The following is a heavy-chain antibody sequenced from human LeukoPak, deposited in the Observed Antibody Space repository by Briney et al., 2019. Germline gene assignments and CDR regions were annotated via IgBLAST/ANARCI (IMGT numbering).Heavy chain of an antibody. CDR1: GFTFSSYG. CDR2: ISYDGSNK. CDR3: AKDGESIAARVDYYYYGMDV. D-gene: IGHD6-6*01. Sequence: GGSLRLSCAASGFTFSSYGMHWVRQAPGKGLEGVAVISYDGSNKYYADSVKGRFTISRDNSKNTLYLQMNSLRAEDTAVYYCAKDGESIAARVDYYYYGMDVWGQGTTVTVSS. J-gene: IGHJ6*02. V-gene: IGHV3-30*18.